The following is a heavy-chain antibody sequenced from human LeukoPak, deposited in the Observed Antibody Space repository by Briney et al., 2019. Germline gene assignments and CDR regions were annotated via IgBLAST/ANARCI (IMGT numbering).Heavy chain of an antibody. CDR3: TTDLGYSSGWYFDY. V-gene: IGHV3-15*01. CDR2: IKSKTDGGTT. D-gene: IGHD6-19*01. J-gene: IGHJ4*02. CDR1: GFTFSNAW. Sequence: GGSLRLSCAASGFTFSNAWMSWVRPAPGKGLEWVGRIKSKTDGGTTDYAAPVKGRFTISRDDSKDTLYLQMNSLKTEDTAVYYCTTDLGYSSGWYFDYWGQGTLVTVSS.